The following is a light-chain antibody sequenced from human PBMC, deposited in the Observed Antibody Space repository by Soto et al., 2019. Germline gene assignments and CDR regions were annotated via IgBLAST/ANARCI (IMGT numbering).Light chain of an antibody. CDR1: QNVNSF. CDR3: QQCSSWPQT. CDR2: DAS. V-gene: IGKV3-11*01. J-gene: IGKJ2*01. Sequence: EIVLTQSPAALSLSPGERATLSCRASQNVNSFLAWYQQKPGLAPRLLIYDASNRATGIPARFSGSGSGTDFTLTISGLEPEDFAVYYCQQCSSWPQTFCQGTKREIK.